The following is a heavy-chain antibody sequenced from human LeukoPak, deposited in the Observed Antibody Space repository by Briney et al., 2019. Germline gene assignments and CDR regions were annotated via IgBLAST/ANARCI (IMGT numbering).Heavy chain of an antibody. Sequence: SETLSLTCTVSGGSISSYYWSWIRQTPWKGLEWIGYLYSSGSTKYNPALKSRATISVDTSKNQFSLKLSSVTAADTAVYFCARSLPYYYDGSGYRAFEIWGQRTMVTVSS. CDR3: ARSLPYYYDGSGYRAFEI. D-gene: IGHD3-22*01. V-gene: IGHV4-59*01. CDR2: LYSSGST. J-gene: IGHJ3*02. CDR1: GGSISSYY.